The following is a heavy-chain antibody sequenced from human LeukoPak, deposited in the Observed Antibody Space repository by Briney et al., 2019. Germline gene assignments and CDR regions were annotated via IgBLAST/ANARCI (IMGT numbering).Heavy chain of an antibody. V-gene: IGHV3-33*06. CDR3: AKDSSVYSGSYYDY. CDR1: GFTFSSHG. CDR2: IWYDGSNK. Sequence: GGSLRLSCAASGFTFSSHGMHWVRQSPGKGLEWVAVIWYDGSNKHYADSVKGRFTISRDNYKNTLYLQMNSLRGEDTAIYYCAKDSSVYSGSYYDYWGQGTLVTVSS. D-gene: IGHD1-26*01. J-gene: IGHJ4*02.